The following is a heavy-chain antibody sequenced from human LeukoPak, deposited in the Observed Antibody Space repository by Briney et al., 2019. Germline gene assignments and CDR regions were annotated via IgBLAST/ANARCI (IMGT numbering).Heavy chain of an antibody. Sequence: SETLSLTCTVSGGSISSSSYYWSWIRQPPGKGLEWIGEINHSGSTNYNPSLKSRVTISVDTSKNQFSLKLSSVTAADTAVYYCARGRDIVVVPAAIRTVNYYYAMDVWGQGTTVTVSS. V-gene: IGHV4-39*07. CDR2: INHSGST. D-gene: IGHD2-2*02. J-gene: IGHJ6*02. CDR1: GGSISSSSYY. CDR3: ARGRDIVVVPAAIRTVNYYYAMDV.